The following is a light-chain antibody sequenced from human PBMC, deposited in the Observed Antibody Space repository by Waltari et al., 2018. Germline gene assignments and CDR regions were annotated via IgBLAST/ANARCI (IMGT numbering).Light chain of an antibody. Sequence: DIRMTQSPSSMSASVGDRVTITCQASQGISNYLNWYQQKPGKAPKLLIYDASNLETGVPSRFSGSGSGTDFTFTISSLQPEDIATYYCQQYDNLPPAWTFGQGTKVEIK. J-gene: IGKJ1*01. CDR3: QQYDNLPPAWT. CDR1: QGISNY. V-gene: IGKV1-33*01. CDR2: DAS.